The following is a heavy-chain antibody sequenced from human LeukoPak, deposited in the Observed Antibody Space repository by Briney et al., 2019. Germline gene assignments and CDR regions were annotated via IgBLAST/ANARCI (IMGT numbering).Heavy chain of an antibody. CDR1: GFTFSDYY. V-gene: IGHV3-11*06. CDR3: ARDRQQWLVRDYYYYGMDV. D-gene: IGHD6-19*01. J-gene: IGHJ6*02. CDR2: ISSSSSYT. Sequence: GGSLRLSCAASGFTFSDYYMSWIRQAPGKGLEWVSYISSSSSYTNYADSVKGRFTISRDNAKNSLYLQMNSLRAEDTAVYYCARDRQQWLVRDYYYYGMDVWGQGTTVTVSS.